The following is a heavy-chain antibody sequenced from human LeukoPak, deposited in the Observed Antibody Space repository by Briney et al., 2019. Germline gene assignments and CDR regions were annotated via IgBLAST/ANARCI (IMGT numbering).Heavy chain of an antibody. V-gene: IGHV4-59*12. D-gene: IGHD2-21*02. CDR3: ARGTVASVTSTTRYFDY. J-gene: IGHJ4*02. Sequence: PSETLSLTCTVSGGSISSYYWSWIRQPPGKGLEWIGYIYYSGSTNYNPSLKSRVTISVDTSKNQFSLKLSSVTAADTAVYYCARGTVASVTSTTRYFDYWGQGTLVTVSS. CDR2: IYYSGST. CDR1: GGSISSYY.